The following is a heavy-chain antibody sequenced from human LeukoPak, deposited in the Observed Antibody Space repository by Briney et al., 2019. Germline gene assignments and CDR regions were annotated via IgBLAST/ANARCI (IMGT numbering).Heavy chain of an antibody. D-gene: IGHD1-26*01. Sequence: ASVRVSCKASGYTFTRYYMHWVRQAPGQGLEWMGWINPNSGGTNYAQKFQGRVTMTRDTSISTAYMELSRLRSDDTAVYYCARDDSGSYYFDYWGQGTLVTVSS. CDR3: ARDDSGSYYFDY. J-gene: IGHJ4*02. CDR2: INPNSGGT. V-gene: IGHV1-2*02. CDR1: GYTFTRYY.